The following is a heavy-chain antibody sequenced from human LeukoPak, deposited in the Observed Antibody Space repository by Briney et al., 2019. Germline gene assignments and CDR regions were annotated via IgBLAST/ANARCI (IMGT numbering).Heavy chain of an antibody. D-gene: IGHD6-19*01. CDR1: GGSISSYY. V-gene: IGHV4-4*08. Sequence: PSETLSLTCAVSGGSISSYYWSWIRQPPGKGLKWIGYIYASGSTNYNPSLKSRVTISVDTSKNQFSLMLSSVTAADTAVYYCARPYDSGWYGAFDFWGQGTMVTVSS. J-gene: IGHJ3*01. CDR3: ARPYDSGWYGAFDF. CDR2: IYASGST.